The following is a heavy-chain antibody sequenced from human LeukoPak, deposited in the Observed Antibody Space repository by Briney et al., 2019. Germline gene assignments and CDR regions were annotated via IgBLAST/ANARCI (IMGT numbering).Heavy chain of an antibody. CDR1: GYTFTNYG. Sequence: ASVKVSCKASGYTFTNYGINWVRQAPGQGLEWMGWISAYNDNTNYAQKLQGRVTMTTDTSTSTAYIELRSLRSDDTAVYYCARGCSRATCYHGIGWFDPWGQGTLVTVSS. CDR3: ARGCSRATCYHGIGWFDP. J-gene: IGHJ5*02. D-gene: IGHD2-2*01. V-gene: IGHV1-18*01. CDR2: ISAYNDNT.